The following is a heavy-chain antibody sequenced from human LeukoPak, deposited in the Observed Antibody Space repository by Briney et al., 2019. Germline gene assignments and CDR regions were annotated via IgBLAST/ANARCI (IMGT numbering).Heavy chain of an antibody. V-gene: IGHV3-21*01. CDR3: ARSGDGEWLYDY. D-gene: IGHD3-3*01. Sequence: GGSLRLSCAAPGFTLSSYSMNWVRQAPGKGLEWVSSISSSSSYIYYADSVKGRFTISRDNAKNSLYLQMNSLRAEDTAVYYCARSGDGEWLYDYWGQGTLVTVSS. CDR2: ISSSSSYI. J-gene: IGHJ4*02. CDR1: GFTLSSYS.